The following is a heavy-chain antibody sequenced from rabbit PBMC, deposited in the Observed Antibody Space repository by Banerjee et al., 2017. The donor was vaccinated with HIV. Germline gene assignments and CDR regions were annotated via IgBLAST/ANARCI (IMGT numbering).Heavy chain of an antibody. CDR1: GFDFSTYG. D-gene: IGHD1-1*01. CDR2: ISTGDGSI. J-gene: IGHJ4*01. Sequence: QEQLVESGGGLVQPGGTLKLSCKASGFDFSTYGVNWVRQAPGKGLEWIGCISTGDGSIYDACWVNDRSSISRENSQNTVSLQMNSLTAADTASYFCVRAHASSSGYYTCLCLWGPGSLVTVS. CDR3: VRAHASSSGYYTCLCL. V-gene: IGHV1S47*01.